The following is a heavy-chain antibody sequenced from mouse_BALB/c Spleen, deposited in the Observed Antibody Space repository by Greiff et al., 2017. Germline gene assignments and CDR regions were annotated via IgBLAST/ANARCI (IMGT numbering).Heavy chain of an antibody. CDR1: GYTFTSYT. V-gene: IGHV1-4*02. J-gene: IGHJ3*01. D-gene: IGHD3-1*01. CDR2: INPSSGYT. CDR3: ARDGATPWFAY. Sequence: QVQLQQSAAELARPGASVKMSCKASGYTFTSYTIHWVKQRPGQGLEWIGYINPSSGYTEYNQKFKDKTTLTADKSSSTAYMQLSSLTSEDSAVYYCARDGATPWFAYWGQGTLVTVSA.